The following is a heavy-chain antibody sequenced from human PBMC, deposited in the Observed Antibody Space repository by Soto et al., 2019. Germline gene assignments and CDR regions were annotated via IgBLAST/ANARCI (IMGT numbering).Heavy chain of an antibody. Sequence: EVQLVESGGGLVKPGGSLRLSCAASGFTFSSYSMNWVRQAPGKGLEWVSSISSSSSYIYYADSVKGRFTISRDNAKNSLYLQMNSLRAEDTAVYYCARDKRWGVAGAGTDYYYYYGMDVWGQGTTVTVSS. CDR3: ARDKRWGVAGAGTDYYYYYGMDV. J-gene: IGHJ6*02. CDR1: GFTFSSYS. CDR2: ISSSSSYI. V-gene: IGHV3-21*01. D-gene: IGHD6-19*01.